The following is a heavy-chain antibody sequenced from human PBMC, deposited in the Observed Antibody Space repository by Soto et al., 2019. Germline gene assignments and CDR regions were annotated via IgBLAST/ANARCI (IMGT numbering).Heavy chain of an antibody. D-gene: IGHD1-1*01. CDR3: ARDGVGTHHCEH. CDR1: GYTFTSYA. CDR2: INADNGNT. V-gene: IGHV1-3*01. Sequence: QVQLVQSGAEVKKPGASVKVSCKASGYTFTSYAMHWVRQAPGQRPEWMGWINADNGNTKYSQKFQGRVTITRDTAASPGERERRSLGSEDTAVYDCARDGVGTHHCEHWGPGTLVTVSP. J-gene: IGHJ4*02.